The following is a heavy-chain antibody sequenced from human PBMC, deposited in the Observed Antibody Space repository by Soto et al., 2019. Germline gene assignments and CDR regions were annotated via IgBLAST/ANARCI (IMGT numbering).Heavy chain of an antibody. CDR2: INPSGGST. CDR1: GYTFTSYY. Sequence: ASVKVSCKASGYTFTSYYMHWARQAPGQGLEWMGIINPSGGSTSYAQKFQGRVTMTRDTSTSTVYMEMSSLRSEDTAVYYCARDGRRDYYDSSGYFLFDYWGQATLVTVSS. V-gene: IGHV1-46*01. D-gene: IGHD3-22*01. J-gene: IGHJ4*02. CDR3: ARDGRRDYYDSSGYFLFDY.